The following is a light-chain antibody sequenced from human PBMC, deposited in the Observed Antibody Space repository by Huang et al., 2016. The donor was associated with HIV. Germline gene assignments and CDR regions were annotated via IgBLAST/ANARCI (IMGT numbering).Light chain of an antibody. V-gene: IGKV3-15*01. CDR2: ATS. J-gene: IGKJ1*01. Sequence: EIVMTQSPATLSVSPGERATPSCRATQSVSSNVAWYQQKPGQAPRLLIYATSTRATGIPARFSGSGSGTEFTLTISSLQSEDFAVYYCQQYNNWPRTFGQGTKVEIK. CDR1: QSVSSN. CDR3: QQYNNWPRT.